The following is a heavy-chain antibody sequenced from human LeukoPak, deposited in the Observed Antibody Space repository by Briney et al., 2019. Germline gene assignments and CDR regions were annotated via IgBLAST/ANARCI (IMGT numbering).Heavy chain of an antibody. CDR2: ISGSGGST. CDR1: GFTFSSYA. V-gene: IGHV3-23*01. CDR3: ARVVGGYNYPFDY. J-gene: IGHJ4*02. Sequence: GGSLRLSCAASGFTFSSYAMSWVRQAPGKGLEWVSAISGSGGSTYYADSVKGRFTISRDNSKNTLYLQMNSLRAEDTAVYYCARVVGGYNYPFDYWGQGTLVTVSS. D-gene: IGHD5-24*01.